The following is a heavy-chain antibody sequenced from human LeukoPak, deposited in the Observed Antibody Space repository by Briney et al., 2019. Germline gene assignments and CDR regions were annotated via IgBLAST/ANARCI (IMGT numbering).Heavy chain of an antibody. CDR2: IRYDGSNK. J-gene: IGHJ4*02. V-gene: IGHV3-30*02. CDR3: AKVYPLGFHFDY. CDR1: GFTFSSYG. D-gene: IGHD7-27*01. Sequence: GGSLRLSCAASGFTFSSYGMDWVRQAPGKGLEWVAFIRYDGSNKYYADSVKGRFTISRDNSKNTLYLQMNSLRAEDTAVYYCAKVYPLGFHFDYWGQGTLVTVSS.